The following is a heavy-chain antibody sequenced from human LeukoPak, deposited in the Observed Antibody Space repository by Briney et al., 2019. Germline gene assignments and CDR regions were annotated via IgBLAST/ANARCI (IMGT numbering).Heavy chain of an antibody. J-gene: IGHJ4*02. CDR1: TYSIRSGYY. V-gene: IGHV4-38-2*02. D-gene: IGHD3-22*01. CDR2: VHQSGST. CDR3: ARDYDRSSYFDY. Sequence: SETLSLTCSVSTYSIRSGYYWGWIRQPPGKGLEWIGSVHQSGSTYHNPSLKSRVTMSVDTSKNQFSLKLSSVTAADTAVYYCARDYDRSSYFDYWGQGTLVTVSS.